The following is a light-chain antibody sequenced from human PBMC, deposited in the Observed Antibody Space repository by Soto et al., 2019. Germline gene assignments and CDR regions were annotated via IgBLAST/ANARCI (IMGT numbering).Light chain of an antibody. CDR1: QSISSSY. CDR2: GAS. Sequence: VLTQSPGTLSLSPGERASLSCRASQSISSSYLAWYQKKPGQAPRLLIYGASSSAPGIPERFSGSGSGTDFTLTISRLEPEDFAVYYCQQYGSAPLYTFGQGTTLEV. CDR3: QQYGSAPLYT. J-gene: IGKJ2*01. V-gene: IGKV3-20*01.